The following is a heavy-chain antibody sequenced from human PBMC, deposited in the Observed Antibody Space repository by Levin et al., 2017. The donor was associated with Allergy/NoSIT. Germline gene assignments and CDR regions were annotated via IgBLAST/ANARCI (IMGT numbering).Heavy chain of an antibody. J-gene: IGHJ4*02. V-gene: IGHV6-1*01. CDR3: ARQNVGTYYDFWSGYYATVYYFDY. Sequence: SETLSLTCAISGDSVSSNSAAWNWIRQSPSRGLEWLGRTYYRSKWYNDYAVSVKSRITINPDTSKNQFSLQLNSVTPEDTAVYYCARQNVGTYYDFWSGYYATVYYFDYWGQGTLVTVSS. D-gene: IGHD3-3*01. CDR2: TYYRSKWYN. CDR1: GDSVSSNSAA.